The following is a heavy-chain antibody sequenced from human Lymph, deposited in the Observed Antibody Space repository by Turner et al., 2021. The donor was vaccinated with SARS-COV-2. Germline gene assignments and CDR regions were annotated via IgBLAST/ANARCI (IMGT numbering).Heavy chain of an antibody. J-gene: IGHJ6*02. D-gene: IGHD6-19*01. Sequence: QVQLQESGPGLVRPSETLSLTCTASGGSISSYYWSWIRQPPGKGREWIGYIHYSGSTNYNLSLKSRVTISVDTSKNQFSLKLSSVTAADTAVYYCARHGFSGWYGGGMDVWGQGTTVTVSS. CDR3: ARHGFSGWYGGGMDV. CDR2: IHYSGST. V-gene: IGHV4-59*08. CDR1: GGSISSYY.